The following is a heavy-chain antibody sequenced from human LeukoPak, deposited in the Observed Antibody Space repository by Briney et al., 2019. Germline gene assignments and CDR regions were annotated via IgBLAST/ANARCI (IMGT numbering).Heavy chain of an antibody. J-gene: IGHJ6*04. V-gene: IGHV3-30*18. CDR3: AKDVYGDYYYYYRMDV. CDR1: GFTFSSYG. Sequence: GRSLRLSCAASGFTFSSYGMHWVRQAPGKGLEWVAVISYDGSNKYYADSVKGRFTISRDNSKNTLYLQMNSLRAEDTAVYYCAKDVYGDYYYYYRMDVWGKGTTVTVSS. D-gene: IGHD4-17*01. CDR2: ISYDGSNK.